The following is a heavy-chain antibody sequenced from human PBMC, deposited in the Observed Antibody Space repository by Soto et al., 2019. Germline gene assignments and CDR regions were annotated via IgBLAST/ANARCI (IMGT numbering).Heavy chain of an antibody. Sequence: QLQLQESGPGLVKPSETLSLTCTVSGGSISSSSYYWGWIRQPPGKGLEWIGSIYYSGSTYYNPSLKSRVTISVDTSNNQFSLKLSSVTAAYTAVYYCASPPMVRDSPADYYYYYMDVWGKGTTVTVSS. CDR2: IYYSGST. CDR3: ASPPMVRDSPADYYYYYMDV. V-gene: IGHV4-39*01. CDR1: GGSISSSSYY. J-gene: IGHJ6*03. D-gene: IGHD3-10*01.